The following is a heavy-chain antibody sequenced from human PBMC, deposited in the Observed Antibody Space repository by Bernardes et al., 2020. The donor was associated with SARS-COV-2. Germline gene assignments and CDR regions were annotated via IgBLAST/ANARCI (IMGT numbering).Heavy chain of an antibody. CDR1: GYTFTSYG. CDR3: ARDLRTHCSSTSCYKGKFDY. V-gene: IGHV1-18*01. Sequence: AAVKDSCKASGYTFTSYGISWVRQAPGQGLEWMGWISAYNGTTTYAQKLQGRVTMTTDTSTSTAYMELRSLRSDDTAVYYCARDLRTHCSSTSCYKGKFDYWGQGTLVTGSA. D-gene: IGHD2-2*02. J-gene: IGHJ4*02. CDR2: ISAYNGTT.